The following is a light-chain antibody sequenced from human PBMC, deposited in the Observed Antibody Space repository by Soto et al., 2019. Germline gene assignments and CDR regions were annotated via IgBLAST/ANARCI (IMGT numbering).Light chain of an antibody. CDR2: RAS. J-gene: IGKJ1*01. Sequence: EIVMTQSPAILSVSPGERATLSCRASQSISNNLAWYQQKPGQPPRLLIYRASTRATGVPARFSGSGSGTDFTLTISGLKSEDFAVYYCQHYNNWPPWTFGQGTKVEIK. CDR3: QHYNNWPPWT. CDR1: QSISNN. V-gene: IGKV3-15*01.